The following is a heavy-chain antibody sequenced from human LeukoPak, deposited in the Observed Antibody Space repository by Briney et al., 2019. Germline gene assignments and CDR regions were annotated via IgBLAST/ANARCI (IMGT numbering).Heavy chain of an antibody. CDR3: AREWRGGIVVVPAAIRTAYYYYYMDV. D-gene: IGHD2-2*02. Sequence: ASVKVSCKASGYTFTGYYMHWVRQAPGQGLEWMGWINPNSGGTNYAQKFQGRVTMTRDTSISTAYMELSRLRSDDTAVYYCAREWRGGIVVVPAAIRTAYYYYYMDVWGKGTTVTVSS. CDR2: INPNSGGT. J-gene: IGHJ6*03. CDR1: GYTFTGYY. V-gene: IGHV1-2*02.